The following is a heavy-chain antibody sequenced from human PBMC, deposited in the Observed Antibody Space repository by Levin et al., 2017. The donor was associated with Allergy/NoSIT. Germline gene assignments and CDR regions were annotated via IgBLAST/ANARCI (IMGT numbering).Heavy chain of an antibody. CDR2: IIPKFGAA. CDR1: GATFTNYA. CDR3: ARNKAIPNYYYGMDV. D-gene: IGHD2-21*01. Sequence: GGSLRLSCKASGATFTNYAIGWVRQAPGHGLEWMGDIIPKFGAAQYAQKFQGRLTLTADKSANIAYMDLNSLRSEDTAVYYCARNKAIPNYYYGMDVWGQGTTVIVSS. J-gene: IGHJ6*02. V-gene: IGHV1-69*06.